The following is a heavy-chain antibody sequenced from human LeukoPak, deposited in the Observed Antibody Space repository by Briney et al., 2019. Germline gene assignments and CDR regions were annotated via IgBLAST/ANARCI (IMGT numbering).Heavy chain of an antibody. J-gene: IGHJ4*02. D-gene: IGHD3-22*01. CDR2: IYYSGST. CDR1: GGSISGYY. Sequence: SETLSLTCTVSGGSISGYYWSWIRQPPGKGLECIGYIYYSGSTNYNPSLKSQVTISVDTSRNQFSLKLTSVTAADTAVYYCAKVSDRDSSGYYWGFEYWGQGTLVTVSS. CDR3: AKVSDRDSSGYYWGFEY. V-gene: IGHV4-59*08.